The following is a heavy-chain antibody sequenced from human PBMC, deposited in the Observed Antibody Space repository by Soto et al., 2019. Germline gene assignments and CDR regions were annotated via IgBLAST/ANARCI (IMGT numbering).Heavy chain of an antibody. CDR2: ISSSGSTI. CDR1: GFTFSDCD. Sequence: GGSLXLSWAASGFTFSDCDMRWIRQAPGKWLEWVSYISSSGSTIYYAHSVKGRFTISRDNAKNSLYLQMNSLRAEDTAVYYCARTNWGPYYYYGMDVWGQGTTVTVSS. V-gene: IGHV3-11*01. J-gene: IGHJ6*02. D-gene: IGHD7-27*01. CDR3: ARTNWGPYYYYGMDV.